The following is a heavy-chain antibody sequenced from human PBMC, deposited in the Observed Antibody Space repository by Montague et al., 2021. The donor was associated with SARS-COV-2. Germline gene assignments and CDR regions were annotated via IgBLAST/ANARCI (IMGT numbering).Heavy chain of an antibody. Sequence: SETLSLTCTVSGGSVSSGSYYWSRIRQPPGKGLEWIGYIYYSGSTNYNPSLKSRVTISVDTSKNQFSLKLSSVTAADTAVYYCARDPWRITIFGVVTRCGMDVWGQGTTVTVSS. D-gene: IGHD3-3*01. CDR2: IYYSGST. V-gene: IGHV4-61*01. CDR1: GGSVSSGSYY. CDR3: ARDPWRITIFGVVTRCGMDV. J-gene: IGHJ6*02.